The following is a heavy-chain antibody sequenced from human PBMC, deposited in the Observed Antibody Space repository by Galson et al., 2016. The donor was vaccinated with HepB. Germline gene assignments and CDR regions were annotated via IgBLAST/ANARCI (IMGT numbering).Heavy chain of an antibody. CDR2: ISGDGDVS. CDR3: VKDLDSTSNY. D-gene: IGHD6-6*01. CDR1: GFTFEDYD. J-gene: IGHJ4*02. V-gene: IGHV3-43*02. Sequence: SLRLSCAASGFTFEDYDIHWVRQAPGKGLEWVSLISGDGDVSHYADSVKGRFTISRDNSKNSLYLQMNGLRTEDTAFYYCVKDLDSTSNYWGQGTLVTVSS.